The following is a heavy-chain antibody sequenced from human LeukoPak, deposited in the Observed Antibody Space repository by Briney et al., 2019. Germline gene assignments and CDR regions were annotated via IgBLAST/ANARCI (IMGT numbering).Heavy chain of an antibody. CDR2: ISSSGSTI. CDR3: ARYYYDSTYDY. J-gene: IGHJ4*02. CDR1: GFTFSSYE. V-gene: IGHV3-48*03. Sequence: GGSLRLSCAASGFTFSSYEMNWVRQAPGKGLEWVSYISSSGSTIYYADSVKGRFTISRDNAKNSLYLQMNSLRAEDTAVYYCARYYYDSTYDYWGQGTLVPVSS. D-gene: IGHD3-22*01.